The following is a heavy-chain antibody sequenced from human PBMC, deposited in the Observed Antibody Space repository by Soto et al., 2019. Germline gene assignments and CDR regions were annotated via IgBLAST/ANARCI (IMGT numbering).Heavy chain of an antibody. J-gene: IGHJ4*02. CDR1: GGSISSGGYY. CDR3: ARAPTAMVTRGLTARYYYFDY. CDR2: IYYSGST. V-gene: IGHV4-31*03. Sequence: QVQLQESGPGLVKPSQTLSLTCTVSGGSISSGGYYWSWIRQHPGKGLEWIGYIYYSGSTYYNPSLKSRVTISVDTSKNQFSLKLSSVTAADTAVYCCARAPTAMVTRGLTARYYYFDYWGQGTLVTVSS. D-gene: IGHD5-18*01.